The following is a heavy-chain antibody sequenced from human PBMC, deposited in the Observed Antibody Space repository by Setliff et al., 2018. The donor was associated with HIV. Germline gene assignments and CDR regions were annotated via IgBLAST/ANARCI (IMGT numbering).Heavy chain of an antibody. J-gene: IGHJ4*02. D-gene: IGHD1-26*01. V-gene: IGHV4-59*02. CDR3: AGGPGTTSIDD. CDR2: IYDKGDSDYSPSLRSGNT. Sequence: SETLSLTCFVSGGSVTSYYWGWVRQSPGKPLEWIGYIYDKGDSDYSPSLRSGNTDYNPSLESRVTISLDASRNQFSLELISVTAADTAVYYCAGGPGTTSIDDWAQGTLVTVSS. CDR1: GGSVTSYY.